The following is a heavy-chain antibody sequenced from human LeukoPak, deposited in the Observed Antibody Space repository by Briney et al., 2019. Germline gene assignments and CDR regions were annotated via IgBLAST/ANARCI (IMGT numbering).Heavy chain of an antibody. CDR1: GGSIRGSSYY. V-gene: IGHV4-39*01. J-gene: IGHJ5*02. CDR3: ARSSGVVIHNWFDP. D-gene: IGHD3-3*01. Sequence: PSETLSLTCTVSGGSIRGSSYYWVWIRQPPGKGLEWIGTIYYSGSTYYNPSLKSRVTISADTSRNQLSLKVRSVTAADTAVYYCARSSGVVIHNWFDPWGQGTLVTVSS. CDR2: IYYSGST.